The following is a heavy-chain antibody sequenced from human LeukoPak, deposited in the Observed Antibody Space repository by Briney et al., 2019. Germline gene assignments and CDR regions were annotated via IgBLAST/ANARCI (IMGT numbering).Heavy chain of an antibody. V-gene: IGHV5-51*01. CDR2: IYPGDSDT. CDR1: GYSFTSYW. D-gene: IGHD2-21*02. Sequence: GESLKISCKGSGYSFTSYWIGWVRQMPGKGLEWMGIIYPGDSDTRYSPSFQGQVTISADKSISTAYLQWSSLKASDTAMYYCARSTQYCGGDCYSLYNWFDPWGQGTLVTVSS. CDR3: ARSTQYCGGDCYSLYNWFDP. J-gene: IGHJ5*02.